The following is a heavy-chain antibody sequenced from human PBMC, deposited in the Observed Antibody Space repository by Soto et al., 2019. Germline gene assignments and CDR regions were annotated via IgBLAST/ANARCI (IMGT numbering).Heavy chain of an antibody. CDR1: GFTFSSYA. D-gene: IGHD7-27*01. J-gene: IGHJ4*02. CDR2: IGGSGDHT. CDR3: AKGVLLTGVAYFDY. Sequence: EVPLLESGGGLVQPGGSLRLSCAASGFTFSSYAISWVRQAPGKGLEWVSNIGGSGDHTFYADSVKGRFTISRDNSKNTVHLQMNSLRAEDTAVYYCAKGVLLTGVAYFDYWGQGTLVTVSS. V-gene: IGHV3-23*01.